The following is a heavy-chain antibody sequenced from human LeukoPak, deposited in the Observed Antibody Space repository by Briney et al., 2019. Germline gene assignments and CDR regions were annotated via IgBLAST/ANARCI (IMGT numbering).Heavy chain of an antibody. D-gene: IGHD6-6*01. CDR1: GGSISSSSYY. V-gene: IGHV4-39*07. J-gene: IGHJ4*02. Sequence: PSETLSLTCTVSGGSISSSSYYWGWIRQPPGKGLEWIGSIYYSGSTYYNPSLKSRVTISVDTSKNQFSLQLSSVTAADTAMYYCARESMGYYFDYWGQGTLVTVSS. CDR3: ARESMGYYFDY. CDR2: IYYSGST.